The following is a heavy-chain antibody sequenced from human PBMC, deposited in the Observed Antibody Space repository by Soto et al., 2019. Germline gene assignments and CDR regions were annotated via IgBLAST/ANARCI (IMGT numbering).Heavy chain of an antibody. Sequence: QVPLVQSGAEVKKPGASVKVSCKASGYTFTSYGIGWVRQAPGQGLEWMGWISAYNGNTNYAQNLQGRVTMTTDTATSTAYMELRSLRSDDTAVYYCARDEVIVGPGLFDYWGQGTLVTVSS. CDR2: ISAYNGNT. V-gene: IGHV1-18*01. CDR3: ARDEVIVGPGLFDY. J-gene: IGHJ4*02. D-gene: IGHD1-26*01. CDR1: GYTFTSYG.